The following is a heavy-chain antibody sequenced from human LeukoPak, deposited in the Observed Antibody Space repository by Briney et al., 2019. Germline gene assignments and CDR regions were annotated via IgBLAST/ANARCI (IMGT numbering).Heavy chain of an antibody. CDR2: INHSGST. Sequence: PGGSLRLSCAASGFTFSSYWMSWVRQPPGKGLEWIGEINHSGSTNYNPSLKSRVTISVDTSKNQFSLKLSSVTAADTAVYYCARHGSGWLYYYYYMDVWGKGTTVTISS. V-gene: IGHV4-34*01. J-gene: IGHJ6*03. D-gene: IGHD6-19*01. CDR3: ARHGSGWLYYYYYMDV. CDR1: GFTFSSYW.